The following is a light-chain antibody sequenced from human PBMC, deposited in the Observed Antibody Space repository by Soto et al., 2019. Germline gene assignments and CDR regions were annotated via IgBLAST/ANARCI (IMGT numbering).Light chain of an antibody. CDR2: AAS. V-gene: IGKV3D-15*02. CDR3: QLYGTSPKP. J-gene: IGKJ1*01. Sequence: VMTQSPATLSVAPGDRFTFSCRASQGISRKVAWYQHKPGQAPRLLIYAASTRATGIPDRFSGSGSGTDFTLSISRLEPEDFAVYYCQLYGTSPKPFGQGTKVDI. CDR1: QGISRK.